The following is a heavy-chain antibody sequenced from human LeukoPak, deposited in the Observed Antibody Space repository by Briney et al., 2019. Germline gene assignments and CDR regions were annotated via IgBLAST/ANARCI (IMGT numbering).Heavy chain of an antibody. CDR3: ARLYYYDSSAPGGFDP. Sequence: ASVKVSCKASGYIFSIYAISWVRQAPGQGLEWMGWISAYNGNTNYAQKLQGRVTMTTDTSTSTAYMELRSLRSDDTAVYYCARLYYYDSSAPGGFDPWGQGTLVTVSS. CDR2: ISAYNGNT. J-gene: IGHJ5*02. D-gene: IGHD3-22*01. CDR1: GYIFSIYA. V-gene: IGHV1-18*01.